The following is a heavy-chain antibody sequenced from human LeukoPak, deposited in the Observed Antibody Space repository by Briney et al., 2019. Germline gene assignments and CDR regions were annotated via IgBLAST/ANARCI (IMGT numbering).Heavy chain of an antibody. CDR3: AREVTDEYYYGMDV. Sequence: GRSLRLSCAASGFTFSSYAMHWVRQAPGKGLEWVAVISYDGSNKYYADSVKGRFTISRDNSKNTLYLQMNSLRAEDTAVYYCAREVTDEYYYGMDVWGQGTTVTVSS. CDR1: GFTFSSYA. CDR2: ISYDGSNK. D-gene: IGHD2-21*02. J-gene: IGHJ6*02. V-gene: IGHV3-30*04.